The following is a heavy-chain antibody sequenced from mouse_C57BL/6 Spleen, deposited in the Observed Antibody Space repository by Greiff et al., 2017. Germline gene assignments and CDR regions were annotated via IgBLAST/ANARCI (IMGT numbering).Heavy chain of an antibody. Sequence: QVQLKQSGAELARPGASVKLSCKASGFTFTSYGISWVKQRTGQGLEWIGEIYPRSGNTYYNAKFKGKATLTADKSTSSAYMDLRSLTSADSEVYFCAHVSDYYAMDYGGQGTSVTVSS. CDR3: AHVSDYYAMDY. V-gene: IGHV1-81*01. CDR1: GFTFTSYG. J-gene: IGHJ4*01. CDR2: IYPRSGNT.